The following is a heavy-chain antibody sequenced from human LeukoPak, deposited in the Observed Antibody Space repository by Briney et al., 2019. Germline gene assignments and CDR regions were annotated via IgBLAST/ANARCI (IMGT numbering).Heavy chain of an antibody. J-gene: IGHJ4*02. CDR1: GFTFSSYS. CDR3: ASPHYFDCLLRY. CDR2: ISSSSSYI. V-gene: IGHV3-21*01. Sequence: PGGSLRLSCAASGFTFSSYSMNWVRQAPGKGLEWVSSISSSSSYIYYADSVKGRFTISRDNAKNSLYLQMNSLRAEDTAVYYCASPHYFDCLLRYWGKGPLVTVSS. D-gene: IGHD3-9*01.